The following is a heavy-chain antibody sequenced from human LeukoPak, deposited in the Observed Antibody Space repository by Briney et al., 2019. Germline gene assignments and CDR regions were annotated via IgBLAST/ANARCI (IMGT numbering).Heavy chain of an antibody. CDR3: ARVRRITGTWAYFDY. CDR2: INPNSGGT. Sequence: ASVKVSCKASGGTFSSYAISWVRQAPGQGLEWMGWINPNSGGTNYAQKFQGRVTMTRDTSISTAYMELSRLRSDDTAVYYCARVRRITGTWAYFDYWGQGTLVTVSS. D-gene: IGHD1-7*01. CDR1: GGTFSSYA. V-gene: IGHV1-2*02. J-gene: IGHJ4*02.